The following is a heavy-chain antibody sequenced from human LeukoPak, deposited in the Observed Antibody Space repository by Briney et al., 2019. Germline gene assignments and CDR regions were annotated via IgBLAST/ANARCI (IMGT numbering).Heavy chain of an antibody. J-gene: IGHJ3*02. Sequence: SQTLSLTCTVSGGSISSGGYYWSWIRQHPGKGLEWIGNIYSGGTTYYTPSLKSRVTISVDTSKNQFSLKLSSVTAADTAIYFCARHSRSGSGGYENAFDIWGQGTMVTASS. V-gene: IGHV4-30-2*03. CDR1: GGSISSGGYY. D-gene: IGHD5-12*01. CDR3: ARHSRSGSGGYENAFDI. CDR2: IYSGGTT.